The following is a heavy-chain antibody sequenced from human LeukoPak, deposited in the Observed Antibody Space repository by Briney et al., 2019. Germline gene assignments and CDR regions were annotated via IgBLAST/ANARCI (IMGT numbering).Heavy chain of an antibody. V-gene: IGHV3-74*01. CDR3: ARWRWEMATISHYYDMDV. CDR2: INSDGSST. J-gene: IGHJ6*03. Sequence: PGGSLRLSCAASGFTFSSYWMHWVRQAPGKGLVWVSRINSDGSSTSYADSVKGRFTISRDNAKNTLYLRMNSLRAEDTAVYYCARWRWEMATISHYYDMDVWGKGTTVTISS. CDR1: GFTFSSYW. D-gene: IGHD5-24*01.